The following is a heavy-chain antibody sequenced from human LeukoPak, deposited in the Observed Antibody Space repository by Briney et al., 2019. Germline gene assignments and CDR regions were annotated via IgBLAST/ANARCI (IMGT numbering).Heavy chain of an antibody. CDR2: IYYSGST. CDR3: ARDSGELLWFGESPYGMDV. J-gene: IGHJ6*02. D-gene: IGHD3-10*01. Sequence: SETLSLTCTVSGGSTSSGGYYWSWIRQHPGKGLEWIGYIYYSGSTYYNPSLKSRVTISVDTSKNQFSLKLSSVTAADTAVYYCARDSGELLWFGESPYGMDVWGQGTTVTVSS. CDR1: GGSTSSGGYY. V-gene: IGHV4-31*03.